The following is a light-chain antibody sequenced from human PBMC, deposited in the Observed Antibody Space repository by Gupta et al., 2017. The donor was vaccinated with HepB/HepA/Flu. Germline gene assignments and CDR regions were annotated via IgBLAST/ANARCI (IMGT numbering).Light chain of an antibody. V-gene: IGKV3-15*01. CDR1: QSVSSY. J-gene: IGKJ1*01. CDR3: QQDNNWPWT. Sequence: EIVMTQSPATLSVSPGERATLSCRASQSVSSYLAWYQQKPGQAPRLLIYGASTRATGIPARFSGSGSGTEFTLTISSLQSEDFAVYYCQQDNNWPWTFGQGTXVEIK. CDR2: GAS.